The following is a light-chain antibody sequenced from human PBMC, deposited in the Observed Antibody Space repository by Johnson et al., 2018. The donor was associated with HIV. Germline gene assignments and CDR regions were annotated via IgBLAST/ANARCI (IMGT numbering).Light chain of an antibody. V-gene: IGLV1-51*02. CDR1: SSNIGNNY. J-gene: IGLJ1*01. Sequence: VLTQPPSVSAAPGQKVTISCSGSSSNIGNNYVSWYQQLPGTAPKLLIYENNKRPSGIPDRFSGSKSGTSATLGITGLPTGDEADYYCGTWDSSLSAGGYVFGTGTKVTVL. CDR3: GTWDSSLSAGGYV. CDR2: ENN.